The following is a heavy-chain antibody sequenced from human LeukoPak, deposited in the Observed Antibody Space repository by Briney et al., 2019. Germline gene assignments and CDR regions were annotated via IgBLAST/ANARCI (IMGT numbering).Heavy chain of an antibody. V-gene: IGHV3-21*01. CDR3: ARDFMITFGGVIGY. CDR1: GFTFNSYS. CDR2: ISI. Sequence: GGSLRLSCAASGFTFNSYSMNWFRQAPGKGLEWVSSISIYYADSLKGRFTISRDNAENSLYLQMNSLRAEDTAVYYCARDFMITFGGVIGYWGQGTLVTVSS. D-gene: IGHD3-16*01. J-gene: IGHJ4*02.